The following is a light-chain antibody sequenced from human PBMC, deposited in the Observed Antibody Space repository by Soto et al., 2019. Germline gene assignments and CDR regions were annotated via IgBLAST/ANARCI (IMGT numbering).Light chain of an antibody. CDR3: AAWDDSLNAYV. Sequence: QSVLTQPPSASGTPGQRVTISCSGSSSNIGSNTVNWYHQLPGTAPKLLIYGNNLRPSGVPDRFSGSKSGTSASLAISGLQSEDEADYYCAAWDDSLNAYVFGTGTKLTVL. J-gene: IGLJ1*01. CDR1: SSNIGSNT. CDR2: GNN. V-gene: IGLV1-44*01.